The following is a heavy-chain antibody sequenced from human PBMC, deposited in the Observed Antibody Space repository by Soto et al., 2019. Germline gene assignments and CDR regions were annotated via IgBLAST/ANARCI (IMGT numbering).Heavy chain of an antibody. CDR2: ISYDGSDK. CDR1: GFSFSTYG. CDR3: AKDRSGWYLEASDC. V-gene: IGHV3-30*18. D-gene: IGHD6-19*01. J-gene: IGHJ4*02. Sequence: TGGSLRLSCTASGFSFSTYGMHWVRQTPGKGLEWVAVISYDGSDKYYADSVKGRFTISRDNSKNTLYLQMSSLRAEDTAVYYCAKDRSGWYLEASDCWGQGTLVTVSS.